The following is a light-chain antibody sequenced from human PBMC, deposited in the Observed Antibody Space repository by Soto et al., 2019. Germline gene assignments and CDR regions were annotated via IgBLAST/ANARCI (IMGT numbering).Light chain of an antibody. CDR3: QQSYSTPSIT. Sequence: DIQMKQTPSSLSASVGDRVTITCRASQNIRNYLNWYQQRLGKTPYLLVYSASNLRGGVPSRFSGSGAGTVFTLTINSLQPEDFATYYCQQSYSTPSITFGQGTRLEI. J-gene: IGKJ5*01. CDR2: SAS. CDR1: QNIRNY. V-gene: IGKV1-39*01.